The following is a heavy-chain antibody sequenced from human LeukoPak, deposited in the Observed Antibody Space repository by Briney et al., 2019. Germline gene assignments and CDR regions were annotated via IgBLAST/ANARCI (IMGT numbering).Heavy chain of an antibody. CDR3: ARSGWFGELGFDY. J-gene: IGHJ4*02. D-gene: IGHD3-10*01. CDR2: IYSGGST. Sequence: GGSLRLSCAASEFSVGSNYMTWVRQAPGKGLEWVSLIYSGGSTYYADSVKGRFTFSRDNAKNSLFLQMNSLRAEDTAVYYCARSGWFGELGFDYWGQGTLVTVSS. CDR1: EFSVGSNY. V-gene: IGHV3-66*01.